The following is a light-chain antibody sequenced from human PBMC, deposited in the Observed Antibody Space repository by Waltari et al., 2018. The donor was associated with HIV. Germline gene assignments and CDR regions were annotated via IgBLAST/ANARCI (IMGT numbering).Light chain of an antibody. Sequence: QSALPPPASISASPAQPAITSSSARHSDVRPFDFAFWYQQHPGNSPTLLIDQVTIRPSGVSSRFSASKSANTASLTISDLQTEDEAHYYCSSYTITNTSVFGGGTLLTVL. CDR1: HSDVRPFDF. V-gene: IGLV2-14*01. CDR3: SSYTITNTSV. CDR2: QVT. J-gene: IGLJ2*01.